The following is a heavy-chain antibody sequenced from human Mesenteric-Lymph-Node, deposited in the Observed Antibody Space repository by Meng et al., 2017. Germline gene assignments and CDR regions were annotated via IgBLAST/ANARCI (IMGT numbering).Heavy chain of an antibody. Sequence: GESLKISCAASGFTFSDYGMHWVRQSPGKGLEWVAFIWYDRKGNENNRESNEYGESVKGQFIISRDNSKNMLYLKMNSMKADNTAIYYCARDLRFDISETRLDYWGQGTLVTVSS. CDR2: IWYDRKGNENNRESN. CDR1: GFTFSDYG. V-gene: IGHV3-33*01. CDR3: ARDLRFDISETRLDY. D-gene: IGHD3-9*01. J-gene: IGHJ4*02.